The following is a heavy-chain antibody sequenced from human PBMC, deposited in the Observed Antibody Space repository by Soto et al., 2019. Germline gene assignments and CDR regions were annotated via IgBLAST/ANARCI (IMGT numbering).Heavy chain of an antibody. J-gene: IGHJ5*02. D-gene: IGHD2-15*01. Sequence: SETLSLTCAVYGGSFSGYYWSWIRQPPGKGLEWIGEINHSGSTNYNPSLKSRVTISVDTSKNQFSLKLSSVTAADTAVYYCARAKTAYCSGGSCSVIFWGFDPWGQGTRVTVSS. V-gene: IGHV4-34*01. CDR1: GGSFSGYY. CDR2: INHSGST. CDR3: ARAKTAYCSGGSCSVIFWGFDP.